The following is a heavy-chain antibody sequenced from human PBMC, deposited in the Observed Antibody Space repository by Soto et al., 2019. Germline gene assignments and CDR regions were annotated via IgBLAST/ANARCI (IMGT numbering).Heavy chain of an antibody. CDR1: GGSISSYY. V-gene: IGHV4-59*12. CDR3: ARGPASYYDFWSGYSGYYDY. Sequence: SETRSLTCTVSGGSISSYYWSWIRQPPGKGLDWIGYIYYSGSTNYNPSLKSRVTIPVDTSKNQFSLKLSSVTAADTAVYYCARGPASYYDFWSGYSGYYDYWGQGTLVTVSS. J-gene: IGHJ4*02. CDR2: IYYSGST. D-gene: IGHD3-3*01.